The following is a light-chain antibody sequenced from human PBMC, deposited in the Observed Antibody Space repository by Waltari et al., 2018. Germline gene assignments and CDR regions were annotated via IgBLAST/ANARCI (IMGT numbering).Light chain of an antibody. CDR2: EDS. J-gene: IGLJ3*02. V-gene: IGLV3-10*01. Sequence: SYELTQPPSVSVSPGQTARITCSGDALPKKYAYWYQQKSGQAPVLGIYEDSKRPSGIPERFSGSNSGTMATLTISGAQVEDEVDYYCYSADSSGNHRVFGGGTKLTIL. CDR3: YSADSSGNHRV. CDR1: ALPKKY.